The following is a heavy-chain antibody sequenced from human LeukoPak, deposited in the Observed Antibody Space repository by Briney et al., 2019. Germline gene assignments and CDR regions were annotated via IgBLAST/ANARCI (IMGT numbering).Heavy chain of an antibody. Sequence: SETLSLTCTVSGDSMSSYYWSWIRQPPGKRLEWIGYIYSSGSTNYNPSLKGRVTMSVDTSKNQFSLKVSSVTAADTAVYFCASQAGLAAPYFDYWGQGALVTVSS. CDR3: ASQAGLAAPYFDY. CDR2: IYSSGST. CDR1: GDSMSSYY. J-gene: IGHJ4*02. V-gene: IGHV4-59*01. D-gene: IGHD6-13*01.